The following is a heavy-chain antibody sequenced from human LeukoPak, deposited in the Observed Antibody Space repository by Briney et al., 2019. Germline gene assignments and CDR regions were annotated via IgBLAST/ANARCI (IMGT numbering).Heavy chain of an antibody. D-gene: IGHD6-19*01. CDR2: IGTAGDT. CDR3: ARRAEKTTSGWYYFDY. V-gene: IGHV3-13*01. CDR1: GFTFSRYD. J-gene: IGHJ4*02. Sequence: PGGSLRLSCAASGFTFSRYDMHWVRQATGKGPEWVSAIGTAGDTYYPGSVKGRFTISRENAKNSLYLQMNNLRAGDTAVYYCARRAEKTTSGWYYFDYWGRGTLVTVSS.